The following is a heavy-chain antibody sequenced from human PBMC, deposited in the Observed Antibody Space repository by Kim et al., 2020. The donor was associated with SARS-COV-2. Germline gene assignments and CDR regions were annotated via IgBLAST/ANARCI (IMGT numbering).Heavy chain of an antibody. Sequence: GKGRFTISRDNSKNTWYLQMNSLRAEDTAVYYCAKDFSTSGSYYKGGFDYWGQGTLVTVSS. J-gene: IGHJ4*02. V-gene: IGHV3-23*03. D-gene: IGHD1-26*01. CDR3: AKDFSTSGSYYKGGFDY.